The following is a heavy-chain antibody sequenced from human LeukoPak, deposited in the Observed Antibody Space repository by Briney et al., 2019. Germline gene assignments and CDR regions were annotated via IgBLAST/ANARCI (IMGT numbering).Heavy chain of an antibody. CDR2: ISGSGGST. Sequence: PGGSLRLSCAASGFTFSSYAMSWVRQAPGKGLEWVSAISGSGGSTYYADSVKGRFTISRDNSKNTLYLQMNSLRAEDTAVYYCAKDLYYYDSRPYWYFDLWGRGTLVTVSS. D-gene: IGHD3-22*01. J-gene: IGHJ2*01. V-gene: IGHV3-23*01. CDR1: GFTFSSYA. CDR3: AKDLYYYDSRPYWYFDL.